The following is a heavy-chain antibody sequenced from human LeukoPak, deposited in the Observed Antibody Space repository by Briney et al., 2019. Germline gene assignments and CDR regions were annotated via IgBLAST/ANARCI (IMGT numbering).Heavy chain of an antibody. CDR2: IQYDGSNK. Sequence: PGGSLRLACAASGFTFSSYGMHWVRQAPGKGLEWVAFIQYDGSNKYYVESVKGRFTISRDKSKNTLYLQMNSLRAEDTAVYYCAIDAGSYSVDYWGQGTLVTVSS. D-gene: IGHD1-26*01. V-gene: IGHV3-30*02. J-gene: IGHJ4*02. CDR1: GFTFSSYG. CDR3: AIDAGSYSVDY.